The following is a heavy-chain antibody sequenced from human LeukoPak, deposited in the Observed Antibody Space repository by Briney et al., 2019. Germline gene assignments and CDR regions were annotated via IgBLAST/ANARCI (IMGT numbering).Heavy chain of an antibody. D-gene: IGHD5-24*01. Sequence: GGSLRLSCAASGFTFSSYGMHWVRQAPGKGLEWVAFIRYDGSNKYYADSVKGRFTISRDNSKNTLYLQMNSLRAEDTAVYYCAKDRRRDGYNYRYYYYYMDVWGKGTTVTISS. CDR3: AKDRRRDGYNYRYYYYYMDV. V-gene: IGHV3-30*02. CDR1: GFTFSSYG. CDR2: IRYDGSNK. J-gene: IGHJ6*03.